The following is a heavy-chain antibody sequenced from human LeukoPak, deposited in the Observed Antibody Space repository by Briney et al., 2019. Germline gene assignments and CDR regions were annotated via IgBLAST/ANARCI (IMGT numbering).Heavy chain of an antibody. Sequence: PSQTLSLTCAVSGGSISSGGYSWSWIRQPPGKGLEWIGYIYHSGSTYYNPSLKSRVTISVDTSKNQFSLKLSSVTAADAAVYYCARLVDTAMVFQAEYFDYWGQGTLVTVSS. V-gene: IGHV4-30-2*03. D-gene: IGHD5-18*01. CDR1: GGSISSGGYS. CDR3: ARLVDTAMVFQAEYFDY. CDR2: IYHSGST. J-gene: IGHJ4*02.